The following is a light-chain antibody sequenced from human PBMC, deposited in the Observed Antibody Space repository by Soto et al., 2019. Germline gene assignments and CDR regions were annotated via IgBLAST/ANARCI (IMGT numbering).Light chain of an antibody. J-gene: IGLJ3*02. CDR2: DVS. Sequence: QSALTQPASVSGSPGQSIALSCTVTSSDVGGYNYVSWYQQHPGKTPNLMIYDVSNRPSGVSNRFSGSKSGNTASLTISGLQAEDEADYYCSSYTSSSTWVFGGGTKLTVL. V-gene: IGLV2-14*01. CDR1: SSDVGGYNY. CDR3: SSYTSSSTWV.